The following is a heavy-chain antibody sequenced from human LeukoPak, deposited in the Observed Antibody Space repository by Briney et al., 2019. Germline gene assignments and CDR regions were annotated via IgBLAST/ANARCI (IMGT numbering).Heavy chain of an antibody. CDR3: ARAGGSGSYPYYFDY. V-gene: IGHV4-31*03. CDR2: ISYSGST. CDR1: GGSISRGGFY. D-gene: IGHD3-10*01. Sequence: TLSLTCTVSGGSISRGGFYWSWFRQHPGKGLEWIGYISYSGSTYYNPSLKSRVTISIDTSKNQFSLRLSSVTAADTAVYYCARAGGSGSYPYYFDYWGQGTLVTVSS. J-gene: IGHJ4*02.